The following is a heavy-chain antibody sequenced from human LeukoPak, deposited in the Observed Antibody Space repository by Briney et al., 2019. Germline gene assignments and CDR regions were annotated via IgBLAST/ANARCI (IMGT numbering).Heavy chain of an antibody. V-gene: IGHV5-51*01. CDR1: GYSFTNYW. CDR2: IYPGDSDT. Sequence: GESLKISCKGSGYSFTNYWIAWVRQMPGKGLEWMGIIYPGDSDTRYSPSFQGQVTISADKSISTAYLQWSSLKASDTAMYYCARQGGIALFSFDIWGQGTMVTVSS. J-gene: IGHJ3*02. D-gene: IGHD2/OR15-2a*01. CDR3: ARQGGIALFSFDI.